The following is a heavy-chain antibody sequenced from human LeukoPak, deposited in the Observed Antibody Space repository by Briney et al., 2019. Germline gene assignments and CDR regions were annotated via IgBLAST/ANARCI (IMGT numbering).Heavy chain of an antibody. V-gene: IGHV3-30*03. J-gene: IGHJ6*02. D-gene: IGHD2-2*01. CDR2: ISYDGSNK. CDR3: VRDFFRQLQYYYGFDV. Sequence: WSSLRLSCAASGFTFSDYGMHWVRQAPGKGLEWVAVISYDGSNKYYADSVKGRFSISRDNSKNTLYLQMNSLRAEDMAVYYCVRDFFRQLQYYYGFDVWGQGTTVTVSS. CDR1: GFTFSDYG.